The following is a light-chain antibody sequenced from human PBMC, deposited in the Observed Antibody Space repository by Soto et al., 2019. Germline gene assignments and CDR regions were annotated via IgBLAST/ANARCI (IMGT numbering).Light chain of an antibody. J-gene: IGKJ3*01. Sequence: EIVLTQSPGTLYLSPGERATLSCRASQSVSSRYLAWYQQKPGQAPRLLIYGASSRATGIPARFSVSGSGTECTLTISGLKYDDFAVYYGQQYNNWTPTFCPGTKVDIK. CDR1: QSVSSRY. CDR2: GAS. CDR3: QQYNNWTPT. V-gene: IGKV3-15*01.